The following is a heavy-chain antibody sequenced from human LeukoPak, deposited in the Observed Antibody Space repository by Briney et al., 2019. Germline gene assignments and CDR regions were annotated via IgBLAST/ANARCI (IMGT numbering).Heavy chain of an antibody. V-gene: IGHV4-39*01. J-gene: IGHJ3*02. D-gene: IGHD3-10*01. CDR3: ARPAPTSRGAFDI. CDR2: IYYSGST. Sequence: PSETLSLTCTVSGGSISSSSYYWGWIRQPPGKGLEWIGSIYYSGSTYYNPSLKSRVTISVDTSKNQFSLKLSSVTAAGTAVYYCARPAPTSRGAFDIWGQGTMVTVSS. CDR1: GGSISSSSYY.